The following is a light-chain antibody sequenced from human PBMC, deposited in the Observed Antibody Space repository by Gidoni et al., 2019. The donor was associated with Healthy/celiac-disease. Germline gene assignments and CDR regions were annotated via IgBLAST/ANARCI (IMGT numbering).Light chain of an antibody. CDR3: QQSYSTLYT. CDR2: AAS. Sequence: DIQMTQSPSSLSASVGDRVTITCRASQSISSYLNWYQQKPGKAPKLLIYAASSLQSGVPSRFSGSGSGTDLTLTISILQPEDFATYYCQQSYSTLYTFGGGTKVEIK. J-gene: IGKJ4*01. CDR1: QSISSY. V-gene: IGKV1-39*01.